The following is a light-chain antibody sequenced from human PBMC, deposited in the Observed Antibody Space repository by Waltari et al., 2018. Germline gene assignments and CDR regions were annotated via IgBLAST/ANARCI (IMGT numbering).Light chain of an antibody. CDR1: SSNIGNNY. Sequence: QSVLTQPPSVSAAPGQKVNVSCSGSSSNIGNNYVSWYQQLQGSAPTLLIYDNCKRPSGIPDRLSGSKSGTSATLGITGLQTGDDADYYCGTWDSSLSLYVFGTGTKVTVL. CDR3: GTWDSSLSLYV. CDR2: DNC. V-gene: IGLV1-51*01. J-gene: IGLJ1*01.